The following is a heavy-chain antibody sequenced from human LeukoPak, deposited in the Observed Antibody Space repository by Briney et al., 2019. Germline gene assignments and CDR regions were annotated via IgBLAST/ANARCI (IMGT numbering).Heavy chain of an antibody. D-gene: IGHD3-10*01. CDR3: ARDSGTTGEVKFDP. CDR2: ISGSGTI. CDR1: GGSINSY. J-gene: IGHJ5*02. Sequence: PSETLSLTCTVSGGSINSYWSWIRQPAGKGLEWIGRISGSGTITYNPALQSRLSISIDTSKNQFSLKLMTVTAADTAVYYCARDSGTTGEVKFDPWGQGTLVTVSS. V-gene: IGHV4-4*07.